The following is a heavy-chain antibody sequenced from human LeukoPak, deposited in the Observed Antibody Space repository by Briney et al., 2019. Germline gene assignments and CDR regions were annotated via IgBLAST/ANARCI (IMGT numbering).Heavy chain of an antibody. Sequence: PGESLKISCKGSGYSFTSYWIGWVRQMPGKGLEWMGIIYPGDSDTRYSPSFQGQVTISADKSISTAYLQWSSLKASDTAMYYCARHELVGITGTPGWFDPWGQGTLVTVSS. CDR2: IYPGDSDT. CDR1: GYSFTSYW. V-gene: IGHV5-51*01. J-gene: IGHJ5*02. CDR3: ARHELVGITGTPGWFDP. D-gene: IGHD1-20*01.